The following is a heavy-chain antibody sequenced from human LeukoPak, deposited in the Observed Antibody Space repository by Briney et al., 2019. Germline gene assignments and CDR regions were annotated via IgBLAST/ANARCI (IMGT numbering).Heavy chain of an antibody. CDR1: GFTFTSYS. D-gene: IGHD5-12*01. J-gene: IGHJ4*02. V-gene: IGHV3-21*01. Sequence: GGSLSLSCAASGFTFTSYSMNWVRQAPGKGLEWVSSISTTSRYIYYADSVKGRFTVSRDNTKNSLYLHMNSLRAEDTVVYYCARGNSDYDHDYWGQGTLVTVSS. CDR3: ARGNSDYDHDY. CDR2: ISTTSRYI.